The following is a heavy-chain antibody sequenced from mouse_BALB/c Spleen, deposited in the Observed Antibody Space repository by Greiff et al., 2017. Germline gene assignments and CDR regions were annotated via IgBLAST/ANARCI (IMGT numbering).Heavy chain of an antibody. D-gene: IGHD4-1*01. CDR1: GFTFSSYG. CDR2: INSNGGST. J-gene: IGHJ3*01. V-gene: IGHV5-6-3*01. Sequence: EVKLVESGGGLVQPGGSLKLSCAASGFTFSSYGMSWVRQTPDKRLELVATINSNGGSTYYPDSVKGRFTISRDNAKNTLYLQMSSLKSEDTAMYYCARATSANWAWFAYWGQGTLVTVSA. CDR3: ARATSANWAWFAY.